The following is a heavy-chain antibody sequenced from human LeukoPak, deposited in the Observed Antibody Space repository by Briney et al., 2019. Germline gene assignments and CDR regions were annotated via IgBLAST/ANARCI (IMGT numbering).Heavy chain of an antibody. CDR2: ISAYNGNT. D-gene: IGHD5-12*01. Sequence: ASVKVSCKASGYTFTGYYMHWVRQAPGQGLEWMGWISAYNGNTNYAQKLQGRVTMTTDTSTSTAYMELRSLRSDDTAVYYCARVYSGYDRGVYYYYYMDVWGKGTTVTVSS. V-gene: IGHV1-18*04. CDR1: GYTFTGYY. CDR3: ARVYSGYDRGVYYYYYMDV. J-gene: IGHJ6*03.